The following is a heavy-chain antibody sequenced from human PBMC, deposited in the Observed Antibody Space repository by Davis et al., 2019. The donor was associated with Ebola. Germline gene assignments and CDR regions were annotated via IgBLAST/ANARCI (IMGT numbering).Heavy chain of an antibody. CDR3: ARNSAPPDY. CDR1: GFTFSDYY. D-gene: IGHD6-6*01. V-gene: IGHV3-11*01. CDR2: VNHSGDSI. Sequence: PGGSLRLSCAASGFTFSDYYMSWVRQAPGKGLEWISCVNHSGDSIFYADFVKGRFTMSRDNAKNFLYLQLSSLRADDTAMYYCARNSAPPDYWGQGALVTVSS. J-gene: IGHJ4*02.